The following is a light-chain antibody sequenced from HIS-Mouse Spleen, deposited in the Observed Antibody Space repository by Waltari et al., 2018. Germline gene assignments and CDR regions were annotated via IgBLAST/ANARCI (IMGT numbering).Light chain of an antibody. CDR3: CSYAGSSTVV. CDR2: EGS. V-gene: IGLV2-23*01. Sequence: QSALTQPASVSGSPGQSITISCTGTSSDVGRYNLVSWYQPHPGKAPKLMIYEGSKRPSGVSNRFSGSKSGNTASLTISGLQAEDEADYYCCSYAGSSTVVFGGGTKLTVL. J-gene: IGLJ2*01. CDR1: SSDVGRYNL.